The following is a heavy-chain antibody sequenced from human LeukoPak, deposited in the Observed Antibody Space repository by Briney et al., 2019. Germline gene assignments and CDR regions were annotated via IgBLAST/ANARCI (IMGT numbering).Heavy chain of an antibody. CDR2: ISGSSSTI. CDR3: ARGSTYYDSSGQVPFDY. D-gene: IGHD3-22*01. CDR1: GFTFSSYS. J-gene: IGHJ4*02. V-gene: IGHV3-48*01. Sequence: HAEGSLRLSCAASGFTFSSYSMNWVRQAPGKGLGWGSYISGSSSTIYYADSVKGRFTISRDNGKNTLYLQMNSLRAEDTAVYYCARGSTYYDSSGQVPFDYWGQGTLVTVSS.